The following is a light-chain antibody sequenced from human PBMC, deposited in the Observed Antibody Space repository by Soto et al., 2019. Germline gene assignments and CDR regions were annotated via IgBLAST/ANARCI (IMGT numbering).Light chain of an antibody. J-gene: IGKJ1*01. V-gene: IGKV1-39*01. CDR2: DAS. CDR3: QQSSITPRT. CDR1: QSISNY. Sequence: DIQMTQSPSSLSASVGDRVTITCRASQSISNYFNWYQHKLGKAPRLLIYDASRLQSGVPSRFSGSGSGTDFTLTISSLQPEDFATYYCQQSSITPRTFGPGTKVDIK.